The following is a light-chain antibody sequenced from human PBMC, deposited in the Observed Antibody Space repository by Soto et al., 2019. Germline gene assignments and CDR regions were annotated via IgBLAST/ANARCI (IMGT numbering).Light chain of an antibody. CDR2: GVK. Sequence: QSVLTQPASVAGSAGRSITISCTGSGRDIGAYDYVSWYQQHPGKAPKLLIYGVKNRPSGVSYRFSASKSAFTASLTISGLQAEDEAHYYCSSYTTSYFYVFGPGGPRSPS. CDR3: SSYTTSYFYV. J-gene: IGLJ1*01. V-gene: IGLV2-14*01. CDR1: GRDIGAYDY.